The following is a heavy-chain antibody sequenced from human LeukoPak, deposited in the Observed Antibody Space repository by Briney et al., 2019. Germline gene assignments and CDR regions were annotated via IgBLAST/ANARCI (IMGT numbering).Heavy chain of an antibody. CDR2: IIPIFGTA. CDR3: GRDPLPLYGSGSRDYCYYGMHV. Sequence: RASVKVSCKASGGTFSSYAISWVRQAPGQGLEWMGGIIPIFGTANYAQKFQGRVTITADKSTSTAYMELSSLRSEDKAVYYCGRDPLPLYGSGSRDYCYYGMHVWGQGTRVRVSS. V-gene: IGHV1-69*06. D-gene: IGHD3-10*01. CDR1: GGTFSSYA. J-gene: IGHJ6*01.